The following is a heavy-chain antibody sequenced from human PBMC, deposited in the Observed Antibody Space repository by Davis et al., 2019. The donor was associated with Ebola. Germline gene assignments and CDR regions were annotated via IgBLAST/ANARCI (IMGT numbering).Heavy chain of an antibody. Sequence: PSETLSLTCTVSGGSISSYYWSWIRQPPGKGLEWIGEINHSGSTNYNPSLKSRVTISVDTSKNQFSLKLSSVTAADTAVYYCARGLGAEGMDVWGQGTTVTVSS. D-gene: IGHD3-16*01. CDR3: ARGLGAEGMDV. V-gene: IGHV4-34*01. J-gene: IGHJ6*02. CDR2: INHSGST. CDR1: GGSISSYY.